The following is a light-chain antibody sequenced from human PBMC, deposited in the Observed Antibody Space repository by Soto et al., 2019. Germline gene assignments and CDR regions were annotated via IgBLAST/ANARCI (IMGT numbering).Light chain of an antibody. J-gene: IGKJ5*01. Sequence: ETMMTQSPDTLSVSLGERATLSCRASQSLRSSLAWYQQKPGQAPRLLIYDASSRATGIPERFSGSGSGTDFTLTITRLEPEDFAVYFCQQYDVSPITFGLGTRLEIK. CDR2: DAS. CDR3: QQYDVSPIT. CDR1: QSLRSS. V-gene: IGKV3-20*01.